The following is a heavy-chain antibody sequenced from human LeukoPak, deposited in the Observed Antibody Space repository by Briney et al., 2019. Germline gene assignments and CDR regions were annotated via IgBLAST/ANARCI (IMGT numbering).Heavy chain of an antibody. J-gene: IGHJ4*02. CDR2: ISTYNGNT. CDR1: GYTFTNYD. Sequence: ASVKVSCKTSGYTFTNYDINWVRQAPGQGLEWLGWISTYNGNTHYAQKLQGRVTMTTDTSTTTAYMELRSLRSDDTAVYYCARDYRTGFDYWGQGTLVTVSS. CDR3: ARDYRTGFDY. D-gene: IGHD7-27*01. V-gene: IGHV1-18*01.